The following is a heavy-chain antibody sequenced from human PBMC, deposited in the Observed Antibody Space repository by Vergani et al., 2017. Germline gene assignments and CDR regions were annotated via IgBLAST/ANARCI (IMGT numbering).Heavy chain of an antibody. CDR3: SRGGINDYGGLWGFDY. V-gene: IGHV1-69*01. Sequence: QVQLVQSGAEVKKPGSSVKVSCKASGGTFSSCAISWVRQAPGQGLEWMGGIIPIFGTANYAQKFQGRVTITADESTSTAYMELSSLRSEDTAVYYCSRGGINDYGGLWGFDYWGQGTLVTVSS. J-gene: IGHJ4*02. D-gene: IGHD4-23*01. CDR2: IIPIFGTA. CDR1: GGTFSSCA.